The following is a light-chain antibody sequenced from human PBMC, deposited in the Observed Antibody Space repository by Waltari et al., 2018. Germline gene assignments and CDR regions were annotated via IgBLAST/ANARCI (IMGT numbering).Light chain of an antibody. Sequence: QSALTQPPSASGSPGQSVTISCTGTSSDVGGYNYVSWYQHHPGKAPKVMVYEVNTRPPGVPGRFSCSKSGNTASLTVSGVQAEDEADYYCSSYGGSNNLVFGGGTKLTVL. J-gene: IGLJ3*02. CDR2: EVN. CDR1: SSDVGGYNY. CDR3: SSYGGSNNLV. V-gene: IGLV2-8*01.